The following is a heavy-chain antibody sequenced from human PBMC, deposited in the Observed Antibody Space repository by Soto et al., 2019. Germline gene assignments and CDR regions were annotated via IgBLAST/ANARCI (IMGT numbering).Heavy chain of an antibody. D-gene: IGHD5-18*01. CDR1: GGSISSYY. CDR2: IYYSGST. CDR3: ARGRGDTAMAWYY. V-gene: IGHV4-59*01. J-gene: IGHJ4*02. Sequence: QVQLQESGPGLVKPSETLSLTCTVSGGSISSYYWSWIRQPPGKGLEWIGYIYYSGSTKYNTSLKGRVNISVDTSKNQFALKLKSVTAADTAVYYCARGRGDTAMAWYYWGQGSLVSVSS.